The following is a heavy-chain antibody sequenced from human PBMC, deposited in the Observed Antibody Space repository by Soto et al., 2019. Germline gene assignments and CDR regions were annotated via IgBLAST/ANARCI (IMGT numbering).Heavy chain of an antibody. J-gene: IGHJ6*02. V-gene: IGHV1-69*01. CDR2: IIPIFGTA. Sequence: QVQLVQSGAEVKKPGSSVKVSCKASGGTFSSYVISWVRQAPGQGLEWMGGIIPIFGTANYAQKFQGRVTITADESTSTAYMDLSSLRSEDTAVYYCARDKVVVTKPYYYGMDVWGQGTTVTVS. CDR3: ARDKVVVTKPYYYGMDV. CDR1: GGTFSSYV. D-gene: IGHD2-21*02.